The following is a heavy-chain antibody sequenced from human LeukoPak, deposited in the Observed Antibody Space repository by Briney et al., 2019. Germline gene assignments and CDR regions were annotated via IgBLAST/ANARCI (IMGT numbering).Heavy chain of an antibody. CDR3: AVIGGGGNVGY. V-gene: IGHV3-48*01. J-gene: IGHJ4*02. CDR2: ISSDSSTI. D-gene: IGHD4-23*01. Sequence: GGSLRLSCAASGFTFSTYGMNWVRQAPGQGLEWVSYISSDSSTIYYADSVKGRFTISRDNAKNSLYLQMTSLRAEDTAVYYCAVIGGGGNVGYWGQGTLVTVS. CDR1: GFTFSTYG.